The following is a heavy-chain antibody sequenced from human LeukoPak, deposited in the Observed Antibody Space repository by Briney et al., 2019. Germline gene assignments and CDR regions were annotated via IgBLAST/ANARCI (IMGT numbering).Heavy chain of an antibody. V-gene: IGHV3-73*01. Sequence: GGSLRLSCAASGFTFSGSAMHWVRQASGKGLEWVGRIRSRDNSYATAYAASVKGRFTISRDDSKNTAYLQMNSLKTGDTAVYYCTSQKVGTASFDYWGQGTLVTVSS. CDR3: TSQKVGTASFDY. CDR2: IRSRDNSYAT. CDR1: GFTFSGSA. D-gene: IGHD2-21*02. J-gene: IGHJ4*02.